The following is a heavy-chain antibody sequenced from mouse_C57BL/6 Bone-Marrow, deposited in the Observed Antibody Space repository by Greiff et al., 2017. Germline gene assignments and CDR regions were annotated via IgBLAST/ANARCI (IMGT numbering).Heavy chain of an antibody. CDR3: ASQATTVGYFVV. D-gene: IGHD1-1*01. CDR2: ISSGGSYT. V-gene: IGHV5-6*01. CDR1: GFTFSSYG. Sequence: EVQRVESGGDLVKPGGSLKLSCAASGFTFSSYGMSWVRQTPDKRLEWVATISSGGSYTYYPDSVKGRFTISRDNAKNTLYLQMSSLKSEDTAFYYCASQATTVGYFVVWGTGTTLTASS. J-gene: IGHJ1*03.